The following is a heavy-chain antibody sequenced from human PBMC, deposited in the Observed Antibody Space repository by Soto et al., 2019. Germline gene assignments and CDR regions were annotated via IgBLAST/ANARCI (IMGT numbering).Heavy chain of an antibody. CDR3: ARAQYTGSYFDACDV. V-gene: IGHV3-33*03. Sequence: GGSLRLSCAASGFSFSSYGMHWVRQAPGKGLDWAAVIWYDGSNKYYAESVKGRFTISRDNSKNTLYVQMNSLTVEDTAVYYCARAQYTGSYFDACDVWAQGTMVTVSS. D-gene: IGHD1-26*01. J-gene: IGHJ3*01. CDR1: GFSFSSYG. CDR2: IWYDGSNK.